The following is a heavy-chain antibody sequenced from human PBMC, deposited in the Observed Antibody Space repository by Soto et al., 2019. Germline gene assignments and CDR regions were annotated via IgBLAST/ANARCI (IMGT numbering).Heavy chain of an antibody. Sequence: ASVKVSCKASGYTFTSYDINWVRQATGQGLEWMGWMNPNSGNTGYAQKFQGRVTMTRNTSISTAYMELSSLRSEDTAVYYCARGLRTAAPVDYWGQGTLVTVSS. D-gene: IGHD2-2*01. V-gene: IGHV1-8*01. CDR2: MNPNSGNT. J-gene: IGHJ4*02. CDR1: GYTFTSYD. CDR3: ARGLRTAAPVDY.